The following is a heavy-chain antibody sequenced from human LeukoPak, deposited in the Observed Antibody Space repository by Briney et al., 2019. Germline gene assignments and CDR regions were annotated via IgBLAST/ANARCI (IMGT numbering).Heavy chain of an antibody. D-gene: IGHD3-10*01. CDR1: GFTFSSYA. CDR2: ISSNGGST. Sequence: GGSLRLSCAASGFTFSSYAMHWARQAPGKGLEYVSAISSNGGSTYYANSVKGRFTISRDNSKNTLYLQMGSLRAEDMAVYYCARSAVRGVTISRFDPWGQGTLVTVSS. V-gene: IGHV3-64*01. J-gene: IGHJ5*02. CDR3: ARSAVRGVTISRFDP.